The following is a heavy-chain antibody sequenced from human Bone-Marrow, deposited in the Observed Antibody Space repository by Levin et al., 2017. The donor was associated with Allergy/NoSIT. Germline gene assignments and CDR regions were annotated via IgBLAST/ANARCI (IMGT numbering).Heavy chain of an antibody. V-gene: IGHV3-48*04. Sequence: GESLKISCAASGFTFSSYSMNWVRQAPGKGLEWVSYISSSSSTIYYADSVKGRFTISRDNAKNSLYLQMNSLRAEDTAVYYCARGWSRRRYYYYGMDVWGQGTTVTVSS. CDR2: ISSSSSTI. CDR1: GFTFSSYS. CDR3: ARGWSRRRYYYYGMDV. J-gene: IGHJ6*02.